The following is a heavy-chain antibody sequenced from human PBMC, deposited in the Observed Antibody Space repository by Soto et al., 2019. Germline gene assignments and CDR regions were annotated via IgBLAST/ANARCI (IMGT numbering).Heavy chain of an antibody. CDR3: ARGPPYSSGWRYYYYGMDV. D-gene: IGHD6-19*01. Sequence: SETLSLTCAVYGGSFSGYYWSWIRQPPGKGLEWIGEINHSGSTNYNPSLKSRVTISVDTSKNQFSLKLSSVTAADTAVYYCARGPPYSSGWRYYYYGMDVWGQGTTVTVSS. V-gene: IGHV4-34*01. CDR1: GGSFSGYY. CDR2: INHSGST. J-gene: IGHJ6*02.